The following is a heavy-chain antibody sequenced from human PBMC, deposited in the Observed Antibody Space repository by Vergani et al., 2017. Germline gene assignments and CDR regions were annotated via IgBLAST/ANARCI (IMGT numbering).Heavy chain of an antibody. CDR3: AKDLGTASGGSWFDP. V-gene: IGHV3-9*02. D-gene: IGHD4-23*01. Sequence: EVQLEESGGGLVLPGRSLRLSCVASGFTSAGYAMHWVRQAPGKGLEWVSGISWNSNSIDYADFVKGRFTISRDNAKNSLYLQMNSLRAEDTALYYCAKDLGTASGGSWFDPWGKGTLVTVSS. J-gene: IGHJ5*02. CDR1: GFTSAGYA. CDR2: ISWNSNSI.